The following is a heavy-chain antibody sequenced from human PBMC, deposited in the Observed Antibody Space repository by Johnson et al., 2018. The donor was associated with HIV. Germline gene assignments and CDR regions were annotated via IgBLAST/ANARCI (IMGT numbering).Heavy chain of an antibody. CDR1: GFTFSRYD. Sequence: VQLVESGGGLVQPGGSLRLSCAASGFTFSRYDMHWVRQATGKGLEWVSGIGTAGDTYYPGSVKGRFTISRDNSKNTLYLQMNSLRAEDTAVYYCARDGGIHSSSDAFDMWGPGTMVTVSS. J-gene: IGHJ3*02. D-gene: IGHD6-6*01. V-gene: IGHV3-13*01. CDR2: IGTAGDT. CDR3: ARDGGIHSSSDAFDM.